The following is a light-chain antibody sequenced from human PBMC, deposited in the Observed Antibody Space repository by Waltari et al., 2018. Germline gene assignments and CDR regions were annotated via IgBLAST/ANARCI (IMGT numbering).Light chain of an antibody. Sequence: QSALTHPASVSGSPGQSITLPCTGPTSDVGFYHYVSWYQQHPGKAPQPIIYDVFERPSGVSNRFSGSKSGNTASLTISGLLAEDEADYYCNSYTGSSSWVFGGGTKLTVL. V-gene: IGLV2-14*03. J-gene: IGLJ3*02. CDR3: NSYTGSSSWV. CDR2: DVF. CDR1: TSDVGFYHY.